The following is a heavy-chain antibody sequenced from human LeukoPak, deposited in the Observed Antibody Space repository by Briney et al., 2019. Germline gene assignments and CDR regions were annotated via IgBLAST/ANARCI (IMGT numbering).Heavy chain of an antibody. CDR3: ARVVAVAGDY. V-gene: IGHV1-46*01. Sequence: AASVKVSCKASGYTFTSYYMHWVRQAPGQGLEWMGIINPSGGSTSYAQKFQGRVTMTRDTSISTAYMELSRLRSDDTAVYYCARVVAVAGDYWGQGTLVTVSS. CDR2: INPSGGST. D-gene: IGHD6-19*01. CDR1: GYTFTSYY. J-gene: IGHJ4*02.